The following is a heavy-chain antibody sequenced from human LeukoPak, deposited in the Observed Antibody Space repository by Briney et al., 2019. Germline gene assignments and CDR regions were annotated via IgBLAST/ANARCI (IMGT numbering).Heavy chain of an antibody. Sequence: SETLSLTCTVSGDSIRSSSYYWVWIRQPPGKGLEWIGSIYYSGSTHYNPSLESRVTISVDTSKNQFSLKLSSVTAADTAVYYCARAAYSSSWLPRPRAFGIWGQGTMVTVSS. J-gene: IGHJ3*02. D-gene: IGHD6-13*01. CDR2: IYYSGST. V-gene: IGHV4-39*07. CDR3: ARAAYSSSWLPRPRAFGI. CDR1: GDSIRSSSYY.